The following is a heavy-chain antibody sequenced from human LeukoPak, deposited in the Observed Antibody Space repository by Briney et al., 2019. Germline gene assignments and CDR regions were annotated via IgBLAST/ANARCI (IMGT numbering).Heavy chain of an antibody. J-gene: IGHJ4*02. V-gene: IGHV5-51*01. CDR2: IYPGDSDT. Sequence: GESLKISCKGSGYIFTTYWIGWVRQMPGKGLEWMRIIYPGDSDTTYSPSFQGQVTISADKSISTAYLQWSSLKASDTAMYYCARLHAYCGGDCYSGFDYWGQGTLVTVSS. CDR1: GYIFTTYW. D-gene: IGHD2-21*02. CDR3: ARLHAYCGGDCYSGFDY.